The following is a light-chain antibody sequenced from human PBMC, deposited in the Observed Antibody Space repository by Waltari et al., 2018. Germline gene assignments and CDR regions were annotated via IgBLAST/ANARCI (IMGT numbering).Light chain of an antibody. CDR2: EAS. CDR3: QQRKDWPPIT. CDR1: QTVSTF. J-gene: IGKJ5*01. Sequence: EIVLTQSPATLSLSPGERATLSCRASQTVSTFLAWYQQKPGQAPRLLIYEASNRAAGIPARFSGSGSGTEFTLTISSLETEDSAVYYCQQRKDWPPITFGQGTRLEIK. V-gene: IGKV3-11*01.